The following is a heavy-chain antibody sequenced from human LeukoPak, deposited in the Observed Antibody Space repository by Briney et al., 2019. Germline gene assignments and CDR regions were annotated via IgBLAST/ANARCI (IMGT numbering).Heavy chain of an antibody. Sequence: GGSLRLSCAASGFTFSSYAMHWVRQAPGKGLEWVAVISYDGSNKYYADSVKGRFTISRDNSKNTLYLQMNSLRAEDTAVYYCARYDILTHYYYMDVWGKGTTVTISS. CDR3: ARYDILTHYYYMDV. CDR1: GFTFSSYA. V-gene: IGHV3-30*14. D-gene: IGHD3-9*01. CDR2: ISYDGSNK. J-gene: IGHJ6*03.